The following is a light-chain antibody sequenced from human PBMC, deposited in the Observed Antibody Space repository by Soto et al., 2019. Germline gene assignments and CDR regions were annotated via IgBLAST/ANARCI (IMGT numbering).Light chain of an antibody. CDR2: STS. CDR3: VLYMGSGISV. J-gene: IGLJ2*01. V-gene: IGLV8-61*01. CDR1: SGSVSAGYY. Sequence: QAVVTQEPSFSVSPGGTVTLTCGLSSGSVSAGYYPIWYQQTPGQAPRTLIYSTSTRSSGVPDRFSGSILENKAALTITGAQADDESDYYCVLYMGSGISVFGGGTKLTVL.